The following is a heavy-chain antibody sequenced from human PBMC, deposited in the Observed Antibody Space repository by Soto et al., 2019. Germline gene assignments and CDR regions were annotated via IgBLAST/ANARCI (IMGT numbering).Heavy chain of an antibody. J-gene: IGHJ5*02. CDR3: ARDRSPKSGWYWFDP. Sequence: ASVKVSCKASGYTFTSYAMHWVRQAPGQRLEWMGWINAGNGNTKYLQKFQGRISITSDTSASTAYMELSSLRSEDTAVYYCARDRSPKSGWYWFDPWGQGTLVTVSS. D-gene: IGHD2-15*01. CDR2: INAGNGNT. V-gene: IGHV1-3*01. CDR1: GYTFTSYA.